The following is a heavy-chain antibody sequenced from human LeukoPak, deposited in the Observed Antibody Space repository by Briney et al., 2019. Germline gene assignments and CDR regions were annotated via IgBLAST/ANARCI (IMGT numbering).Heavy chain of an antibody. V-gene: IGHV4-34*01. CDR3: ARRSGYPRFDY. D-gene: IGHD5-12*01. CDR2: INHSGST. CDR1: GGSFSGYY. Sequence: KPSETLSLTCAVYGGSFSGYYWSWIRQPPGKGLEWIGEINHSGSTNYNPSLKSRVTISVDTSKNQFSLKLSSVTAADTAVYYCARRSGYPRFDYWGQGTLVTVSS. J-gene: IGHJ4*02.